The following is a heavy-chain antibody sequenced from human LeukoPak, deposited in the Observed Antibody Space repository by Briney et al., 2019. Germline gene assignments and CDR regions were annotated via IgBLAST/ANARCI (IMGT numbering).Heavy chain of an antibody. CDR1: GDSINSLDL. CDR2: MYLSGTT. CDR3: AAWSDAAWYGGNY. Sequence: SGTLSLTCTVSGDSINSLDLWSWVRQPPGKGLEWIGEMYLSGTTHSNPSVKSRVTISIDKSKNQFFLNLSSVTAADTAVYYCAAWSDAAWYGGNYWGQGTLVTVSS. J-gene: IGHJ4*02. V-gene: IGHV4-4*02. D-gene: IGHD3-10*01.